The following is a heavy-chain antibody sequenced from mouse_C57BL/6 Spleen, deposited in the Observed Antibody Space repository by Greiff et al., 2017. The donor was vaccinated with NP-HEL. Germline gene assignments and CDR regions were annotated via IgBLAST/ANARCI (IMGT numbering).Heavy chain of an antibody. CDR3: ARRYYGSSRYWYFDV. CDR2: IDPSDSYT. J-gene: IGHJ1*03. CDR1: GYTFTGYW. Sequence: QVQLQQPGAELVMPGASVKLSCKASGYTFTGYWMHWVKQRPGQGLEWIGEIDPSDSYTNYNQKFKGKSTLTVDKSSSTAYMQLSSLTSEDSAVYYCARRYYGSSRYWYFDVWGTGTTVTVSS. D-gene: IGHD1-1*01. V-gene: IGHV1-69*01.